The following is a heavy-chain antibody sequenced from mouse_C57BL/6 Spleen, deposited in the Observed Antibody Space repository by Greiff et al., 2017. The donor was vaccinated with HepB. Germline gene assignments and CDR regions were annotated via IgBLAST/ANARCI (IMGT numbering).Heavy chain of an antibody. D-gene: IGHD2-1*01. V-gene: IGHV1-72*01. CDR3: AREGYYGNSYWYFDV. Sequence: QQSCKASGYTFTSYWMHWVKQRPGRGLEWIGRIDPNSGGTKYNEKFKSKATLTVDKPSSTAYMQLSSLTSEDSAVYYCAREGYYGNSYWYFDVWGTGTTVTVSS. J-gene: IGHJ1*03. CDR1: GYTFTSYW. CDR2: IDPNSGGT.